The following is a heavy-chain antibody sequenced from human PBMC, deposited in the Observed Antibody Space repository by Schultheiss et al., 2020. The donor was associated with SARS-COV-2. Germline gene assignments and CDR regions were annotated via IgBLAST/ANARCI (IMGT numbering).Heavy chain of an antibody. V-gene: IGHV4-34*01. CDR1: GESFSAYY. CDR3: ASTSDIVVAVATT. D-gene: IGHD2-15*01. Sequence: SETLSLTCAVCGESFSAYYWGCIRQPPGKGLKWIGDINHRGSTNYNPSLKSRVTISVDTSKNQFSLKLSSVTAADTAVYYCASTSDIVVAVATTWGQGTLLTVSS. J-gene: IGHJ1*01. CDR2: INHRGST.